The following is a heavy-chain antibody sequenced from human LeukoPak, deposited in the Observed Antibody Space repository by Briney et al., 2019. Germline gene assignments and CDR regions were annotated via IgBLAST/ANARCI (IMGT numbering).Heavy chain of an antibody. D-gene: IGHD1-20*01. CDR1: GFTFSRYS. CDR2: ISDDGKYI. J-gene: IGHJ4*02. CDR3: ARLERYNWGFDY. V-gene: IGHV3-21*01. Sequence: GGSLRLSCAASGFTFSRYSMNWVRQAPGKGLEWVSSISDDGKYIYYADSVKGRFSISRDNAKSSLYLQMNSLRAEDTAVYYCARLERYNWGFDYWGQGTLVTVSS.